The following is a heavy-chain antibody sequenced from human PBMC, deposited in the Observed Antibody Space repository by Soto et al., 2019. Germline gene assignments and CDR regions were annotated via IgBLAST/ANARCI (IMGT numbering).Heavy chain of an antibody. CDR2: IYYSGST. CDR1: VVSISSGGYY. Sequence: PSETLSLTCTFSVVSISSGGYYCSWIRQHPWKGLEWIGYIYYSGSTYYNPSLKSRVTISVDTSKNQFSLKLSSVTAADTAVYYCARSRDSYGPWEYWGQGTLVTVSS. V-gene: IGHV4-31*03. J-gene: IGHJ4*02. D-gene: IGHD5-18*01. CDR3: ARSRDSYGPWEY.